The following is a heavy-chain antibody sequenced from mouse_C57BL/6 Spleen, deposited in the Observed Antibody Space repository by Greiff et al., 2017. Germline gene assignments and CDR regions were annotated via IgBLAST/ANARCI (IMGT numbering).Heavy chain of an antibody. V-gene: IGHV6-6*01. J-gene: IGHJ2*01. CDR2: IRNKANNHAT. D-gene: IGHD1-1*01. CDR3: TRHTTVVDFDY. Sequence: EVKVEESGGGLVQPGGSMKLSCAASGFTFSDAWMDWVRQSPEKGLEWVAEIRNKANNHATYYAESVKGRFTISRDDSKSSVYLQRNSLRAEDTGMYYCTRHTTVVDFDYWGQGTTLTVSS. CDR1: GFTFSDAW.